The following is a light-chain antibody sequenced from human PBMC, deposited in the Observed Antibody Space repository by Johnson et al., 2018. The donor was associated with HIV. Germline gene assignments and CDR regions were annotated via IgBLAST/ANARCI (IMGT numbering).Light chain of an antibody. J-gene: IGLJ1*01. CDR2: DND. V-gene: IGLV1-51*01. CDR1: SSNIENNY. Sequence: QSVLTQPPSVSAAPGQKVTISCSGSSSNIENNYVSWYQQLPGTATKLLIYDNDKRPSGIPDRFSGSKSGTSATLGITGLQTGDEADYYCGTWDSGLSAGVFGTGTKVTVL. CDR3: GTWDSGLSAGV.